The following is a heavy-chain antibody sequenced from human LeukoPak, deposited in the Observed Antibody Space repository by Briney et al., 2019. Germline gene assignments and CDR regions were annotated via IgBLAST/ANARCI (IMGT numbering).Heavy chain of an antibody. CDR1: GFTFSSYS. D-gene: IGHD1-26*01. J-gene: IGHJ3*02. V-gene: IGHV3-21*01. CDR2: ISSSSTYI. CDR3: ARDEGWELRPDASDI. Sequence: AGGSLRLSCAASGFTFSSYSMNWVRQAPGKGLEWVSSISSSSTYIYYADSVKGRFTISRDNAKNSLYLQMNSLRAEDTAVYYCARDEGWELRPDASDIWGQGTMVTVSS.